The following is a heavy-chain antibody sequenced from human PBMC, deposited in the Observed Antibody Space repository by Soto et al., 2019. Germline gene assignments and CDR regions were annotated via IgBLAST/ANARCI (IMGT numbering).Heavy chain of an antibody. Sequence: SETLSLTCAVYGGSFSGYYWSWIRQPPGKGLEWIGEINHSGSTNYNPSLKSRVTISVDTSKNQFSLKLSSVTAADTAVYYCARSGSGAAGTFYYYGMDVWGQGTTVTVSS. D-gene: IGHD6-13*01. V-gene: IGHV4-34*01. CDR2: INHSGST. J-gene: IGHJ6*02. CDR1: GGSFSGYY. CDR3: ARSGSGAAGTFYYYGMDV.